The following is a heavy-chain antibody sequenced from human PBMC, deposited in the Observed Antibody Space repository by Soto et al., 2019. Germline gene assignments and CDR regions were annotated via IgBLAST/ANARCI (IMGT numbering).Heavy chain of an antibody. J-gene: IGHJ4*02. CDR2: INPKSGGT. CDR1: GYTFSAYY. Sequence: QVHLVQSGAEVKKPGASVKVSCKTSGYTFSAYYMHWVRQAPGQGLEWMGWINPKSGGTLYAQKFQGRDTMTRDTSISTAYMELSRLRSDDTAVYYCARGGTFAYDTSGYSVYWGQGTLVTVSS. D-gene: IGHD3-22*01. V-gene: IGHV1-2*02. CDR3: ARGGTFAYDTSGYSVY.